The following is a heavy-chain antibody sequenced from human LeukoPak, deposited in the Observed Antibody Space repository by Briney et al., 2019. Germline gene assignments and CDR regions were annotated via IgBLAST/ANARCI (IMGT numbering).Heavy chain of an antibody. CDR3: ARGKMGYYGMDV. CDR1: GFTFSSYS. Sequence: GGSLRLSCAASGFTFSSYSMNWVRQAPGKGLEWVSYISGSGSSIYYADSVKGRFTISRDSAKNSLYLQMNCLRAEDTAVYYCARGKMGYYGMDVWGQGTTVTVSS. V-gene: IGHV3-48*01. CDR2: ISGSGSSI. D-gene: IGHD2-8*01. J-gene: IGHJ6*02.